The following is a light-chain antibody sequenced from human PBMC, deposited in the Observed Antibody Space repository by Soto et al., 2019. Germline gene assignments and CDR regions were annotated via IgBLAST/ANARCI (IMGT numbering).Light chain of an antibody. CDR2: EVS. CDR3: SSYTSSSTRV. Sequence: QSVLTQPASVSGSPGQSITISCTGTSSDVGGYNYVSWYQQHPGKAPKLMIYEVSNRPSGVPNRLSGSKSGNTASLTISGLQAEDEANYYCSSYTSSSTRVFGGGTKLTVL. J-gene: IGLJ3*02. V-gene: IGLV2-14*01. CDR1: SSDVGGYNY.